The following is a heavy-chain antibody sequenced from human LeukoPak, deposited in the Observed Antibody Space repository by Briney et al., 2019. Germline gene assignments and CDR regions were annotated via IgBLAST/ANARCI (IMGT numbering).Heavy chain of an antibody. J-gene: IGHJ5*02. CDR3: ASQATGYSSSWYAGYNWFDP. CDR2: INPNNGGT. V-gene: IGHV1-2*02. D-gene: IGHD6-13*01. Sequence: SVKVSCKASGYTFTCYYMHWVRQAPGQGREWMGGINPNNGGTNYAQTFQGRVTMTSATSITTAYMELSRLRSDATAVYYCASQATGYSSSWYAGYNWFDPWGQGTLVTVSS. CDR1: GYTFTCYY.